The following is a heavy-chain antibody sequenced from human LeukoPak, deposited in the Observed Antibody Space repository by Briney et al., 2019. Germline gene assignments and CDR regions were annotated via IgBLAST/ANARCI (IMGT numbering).Heavy chain of an antibody. Sequence: GGSLRLSCAASGFTFSSYAMSWVRQAPGKGLEWVSTISSSSSYIYYADSVKGRFTISRDNAKNSLYLQMNSLRAEDTAVYYCARVKSYYDFWSGFDYWGQGTLVTVSS. CDR2: ISSSSSYI. CDR1: GFTFSSYA. CDR3: ARVKSYYDFWSGFDY. V-gene: IGHV3-21*01. D-gene: IGHD3-3*01. J-gene: IGHJ4*02.